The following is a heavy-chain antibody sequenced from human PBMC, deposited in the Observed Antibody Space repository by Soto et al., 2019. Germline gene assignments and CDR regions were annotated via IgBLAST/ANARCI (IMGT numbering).Heavy chain of an antibody. J-gene: IGHJ1*01. V-gene: IGHV3-23*01. CDR1: GFTFSNYG. CDR3: AKDSPVGVPLLRDLHD. Sequence: GGSLRLSCAASGFTFSNYGMSWVRQAPGKGLEWVSVISGSGGSTYYADSVKGRFTLSGDNSKNTVYLQMNSLRAEDTAVYYCAKDSPVGVPLLRDLHDWGQGTLVTVSS. CDR2: ISGSGGST. D-gene: IGHD2-15*01.